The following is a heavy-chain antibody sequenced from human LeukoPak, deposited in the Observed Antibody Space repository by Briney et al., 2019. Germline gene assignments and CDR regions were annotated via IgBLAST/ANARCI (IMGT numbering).Heavy chain of an antibody. V-gene: IGHV4-34*01. CDR2: INHGGST. J-gene: IGHJ4*02. CDR3: ASNTWQWLPFDD. Sequence: SETLSLTCTVSGCSISSYYWSWIRQSPGKGQEWIRDINHGGSTTYNPSLQSRVTMSVDTSTNQISLKMTSVTAADTAIYYCASNTWQWLPFDDWGQGTQVTISS. CDR1: GCSISSYY. D-gene: IGHD5-12*01.